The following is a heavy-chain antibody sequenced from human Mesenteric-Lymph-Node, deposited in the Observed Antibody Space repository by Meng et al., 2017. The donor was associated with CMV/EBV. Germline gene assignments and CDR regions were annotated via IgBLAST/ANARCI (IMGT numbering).Heavy chain of an antibody. V-gene: IGHV3-7*01. J-gene: IGHJ5*01. CDR3: VGDGGYFKFDF. Sequence: GESLKISCAASGFSFSSYWMTWVRQAPGRGLEWVGHIKEDGSVKNYADSVKDRFIISRDNAKGSLYLQMSSLRGEDTAVYYCVGDGGYFKFDFWGQGILVTVSS. D-gene: IGHD3-22*01. CDR1: GFSFSSYW. CDR2: IKEDGSVK.